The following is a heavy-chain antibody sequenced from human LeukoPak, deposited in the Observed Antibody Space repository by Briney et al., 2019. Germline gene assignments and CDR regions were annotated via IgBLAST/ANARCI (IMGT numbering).Heavy chain of an antibody. Sequence: SETLSLTCAVYGGSFSGYYWSWIRQPPGKGLEWIGEINHSGSTNYNPSLKSRVTISVDTSKNQFSLKLSSVTAADTAVYYCAREPPSYPFDYWGQETLVTVSS. CDR1: GGSFSGYY. CDR2: INHSGST. CDR3: AREPPSYPFDY. V-gene: IGHV4-34*01. J-gene: IGHJ4*02.